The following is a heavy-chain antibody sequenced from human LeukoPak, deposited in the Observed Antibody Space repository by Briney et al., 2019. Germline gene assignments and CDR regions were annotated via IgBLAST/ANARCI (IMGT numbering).Heavy chain of an antibody. Sequence: PGGSLRLSCAASGFTFDDYGMSWVRQAPGKGLEWVSGINWNGGSTGYADSVKGRFTISRDNAKNSLYLQMNSLRAEDTALYYCLRVGQLVYYFDYWGQGTLVTVSS. D-gene: IGHD6-6*01. V-gene: IGHV3-20*04. CDR3: LRVGQLVYYFDY. J-gene: IGHJ4*02. CDR2: INWNGGST. CDR1: GFTFDDYG.